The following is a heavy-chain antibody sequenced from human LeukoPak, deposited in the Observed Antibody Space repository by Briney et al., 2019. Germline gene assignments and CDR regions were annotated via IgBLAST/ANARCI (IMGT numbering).Heavy chain of an antibody. V-gene: IGHV4-34*01. CDR2: INHSGTT. J-gene: IGHJ4*02. D-gene: IGHD3-16*02. CDR1: GGSFSDYY. Sequence: PSETLSLTCAVYGGSFSDYYWSWIRQPPGKGLEWIGEINHSGTTNYSPSLKSRVSISVDTSKNQFSLKLNSVTAADAAMYYCASHYSSGSYRYSGSVDSWGQGMLVNVSS. CDR3: ASHYSSGSYRYSGSVDS.